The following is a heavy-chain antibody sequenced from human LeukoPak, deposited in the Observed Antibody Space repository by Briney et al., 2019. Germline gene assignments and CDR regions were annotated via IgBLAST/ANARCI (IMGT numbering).Heavy chain of an antibody. CDR2: INNDGSST. J-gene: IGHJ5*02. D-gene: IGHD1-7*01. V-gene: IGHV3-74*01. Sequence: PGGSLRLSCAASGFTFSSHWMHWVRQAPGKGLVWVSCINNDGSSTDYADSVKGRFTISRDNAKNTLYLQMNSLRAEDTAVYYCARPDLMRELRFDPWGQGTLVTVSS. CDR3: ARPDLMRELRFDP. CDR1: GFTFSSHW.